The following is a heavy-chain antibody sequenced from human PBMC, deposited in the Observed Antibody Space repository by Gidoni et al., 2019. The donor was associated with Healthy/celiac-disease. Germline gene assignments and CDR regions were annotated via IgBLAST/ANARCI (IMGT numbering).Heavy chain of an antibody. CDR2: INHSGST. CDR3: AGPNYDFWRGHDAFDI. V-gene: IGHV4-34*01. D-gene: IGHD3-3*01. CDR1: GGSFSGYY. J-gene: IGHJ3*02. Sequence: QVQLQQWGAGLLKPSETLSLTCAVYGGSFSGYYWSWIRQPPGKGLEWIGEINHSGSTNYNPSLKSRVTISVDTSKNQFSLKLSSVTAADTAVYYCAGPNYDFWRGHDAFDIWGQGTMVTVSS.